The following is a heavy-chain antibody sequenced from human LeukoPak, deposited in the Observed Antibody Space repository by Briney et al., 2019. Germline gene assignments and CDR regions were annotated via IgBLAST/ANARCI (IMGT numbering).Heavy chain of an antibody. D-gene: IGHD2-15*01. CDR2: INHSGST. CDR1: GGSFSGYY. Sequence: PSETLSLTCAVYGGSFSGYYWSWIRQPPGKGLEWIGEINHSGSTNYNPSLKSRVTMSVDTSKNQFSLKLSSVTAANTAVYYCARHGARYCSGGSCYAFFDYWGQGTLVTVSS. CDR3: ARHGARYCSGGSCYAFFDY. J-gene: IGHJ4*02. V-gene: IGHV4-34*01.